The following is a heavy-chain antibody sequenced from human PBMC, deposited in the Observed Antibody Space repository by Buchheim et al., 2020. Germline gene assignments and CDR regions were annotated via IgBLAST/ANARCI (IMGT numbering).Heavy chain of an antibody. J-gene: IGHJ3*02. V-gene: IGHV1-46*01. CDR2: INPSGGNT. CDR1: GYTFTSYH. D-gene: IGHD4-23*01. CDR3: ATPSYGGDAFDI. Sequence: QVQLVQSGTEVKKPGASVKVLCKASGYTFTSYHIHWVRQAPGQGFEWMGIINPSGGNTKYAQKFQGRVTTTRDMSTTAVYMELSSLRSEDTAVYYCATPSYGGDAFDIWGQGT.